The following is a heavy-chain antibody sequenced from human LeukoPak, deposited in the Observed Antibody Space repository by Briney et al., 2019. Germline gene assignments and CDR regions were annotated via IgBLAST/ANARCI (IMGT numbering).Heavy chain of an antibody. V-gene: IGHV3-20*04. CDR2: INWNAGST. CDR3: ARDGRYSNSWPDY. D-gene: IGHD6-13*01. J-gene: IGHJ4*02. Sequence: GGSLRLSCAASGFTLDDYAMSWVRQAPGKGLEWVSGINWNAGSTGYADSAKGRFTISRDNAKNSLYLQMNGLRVEDTALYYCARDGRYSNSWPDYWGQGTLVTVSS. CDR1: GFTLDDYA.